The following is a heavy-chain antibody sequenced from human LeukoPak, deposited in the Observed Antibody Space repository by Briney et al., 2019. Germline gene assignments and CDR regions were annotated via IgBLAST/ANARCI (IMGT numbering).Heavy chain of an antibody. CDR3: ASPPPYDTSAYPLFQH. D-gene: IGHD3-22*01. V-gene: IGHV3-11*01. J-gene: IGHJ1*01. CDR2: IQNSGRTT. CDR1: GFTFSDYY. Sequence: GGSLRLSCAASGFTFSDYYMNWIRQAPGKGLEWVSYIQNSGRTTYYADSVKGRFTISRDNAKNSLFLQMNSLRAEDTAVYYCASPPPYDTSAYPLFQHWGQGTLVTVSS.